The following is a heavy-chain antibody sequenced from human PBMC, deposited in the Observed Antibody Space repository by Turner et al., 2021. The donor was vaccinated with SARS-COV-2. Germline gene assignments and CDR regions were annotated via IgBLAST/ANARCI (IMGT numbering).Heavy chain of an antibody. V-gene: IGHV3-53*02. CDR2: IYSGGST. J-gene: IGHJ6*02. CDR1: GFTVSSNY. CDR3: ARDLIYYGMDV. Sequence: EVQLVETGGGLIQPGGSPRLSCAASGFTVSSNYMSWVRQAPGKGLEWVSVIYSGGSTFYADSVKGRFTISRDNSKNTLYLQMDSLRTEDRAVYYCARDLIYYGMDVWGQGTTVTVSS.